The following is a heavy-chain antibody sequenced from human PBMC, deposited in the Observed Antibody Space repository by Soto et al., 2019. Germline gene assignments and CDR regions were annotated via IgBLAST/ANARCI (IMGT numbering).Heavy chain of an antibody. D-gene: IGHD6-13*01. CDR1: GFTFSSYG. CDR3: AKYSSSSYSGIYYDYYGMDV. Sequence: QVQLVESGGGVVQPGRSLRLSCAASGFTFSSYGMHWVRQAPGKGLEWVAVISNDGSNKYYADSVKGRFTISRDNSKNTLYLQKNSLGAEDRAVYYCAKYSSSSYSGIYYDYYGMDVWGQGTTVTVSS. CDR2: ISNDGSNK. V-gene: IGHV3-30*18. J-gene: IGHJ6*02.